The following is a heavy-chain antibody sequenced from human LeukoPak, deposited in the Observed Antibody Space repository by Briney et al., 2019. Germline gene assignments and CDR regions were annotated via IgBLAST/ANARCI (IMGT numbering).Heavy chain of an antibody. CDR1: GGSISSYY. CDR3: ARGTFRSGFDY. V-gene: IGHV4-4*07. Sequence: SETLSLTCTVSGGSISSYYRSWIRQPAGKGLEWIGRIYTSGSTNYNPSLTSRVTMSVETSKNQFSLKLSSVTAADTAVYYCARGTFRSGFDYWGQGTLVTVSS. CDR2: IYTSGST. D-gene: IGHD1-26*01. J-gene: IGHJ4*02.